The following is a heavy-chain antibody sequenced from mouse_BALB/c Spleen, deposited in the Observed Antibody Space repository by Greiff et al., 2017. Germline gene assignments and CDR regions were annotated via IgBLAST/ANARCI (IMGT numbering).Heavy chain of an antibody. J-gene: IGHJ4*01. CDR1: GYSITSGYY. D-gene: IGHD2-1*01. Sequence: ESGPGLVKPSQSLSLTCSVTGYSITSGYYWNWIRQFPGNKLEWMGYISYDGSNNYNPSLKNRISITRDTSKNQFFLKLNSVTTEDTATYYCARKYYGNYNYAMDYWGQGTSVTVSS. CDR2: ISYDGSN. CDR3: ARKYYGNYNYAMDY. V-gene: IGHV3-6*02.